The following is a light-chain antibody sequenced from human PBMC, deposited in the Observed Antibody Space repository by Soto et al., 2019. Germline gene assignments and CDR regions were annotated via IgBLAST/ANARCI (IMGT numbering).Light chain of an antibody. V-gene: IGLV6-57*04. CDR2: EDN. J-gene: IGLJ2*01. CDR3: QSYDSNIRV. Sequence: NFMLTQPHSVSESPGKTVTISCTRSSGSIASNYVQWYQQRPGSAPTTVIFEDNQRPSGVPDRFSGSIDRSSNSASLTISGLKTEDEADYYCQSYDSNIRVFGGGTKLTVL. CDR1: SGSIASNY.